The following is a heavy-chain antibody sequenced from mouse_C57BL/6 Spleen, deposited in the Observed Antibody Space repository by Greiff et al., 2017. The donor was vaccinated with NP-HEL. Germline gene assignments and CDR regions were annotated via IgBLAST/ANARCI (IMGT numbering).Heavy chain of an antibody. CDR3: ARMDGYYLFAY. CDR1: GYTFTDYN. D-gene: IGHD2-3*01. Sequence: VQLKQSGPELVKPGASVKIPCKASGYTFTDYNMDWVKQSHGKSLEWIGDINPNNGGTIYNQKFKGKATLTVDKSSSTAYMELRSLTSEDTAVYYCARMDGYYLFAYWGQGTLVTVSA. CDR2: INPNNGGT. V-gene: IGHV1-18*01. J-gene: IGHJ3*01.